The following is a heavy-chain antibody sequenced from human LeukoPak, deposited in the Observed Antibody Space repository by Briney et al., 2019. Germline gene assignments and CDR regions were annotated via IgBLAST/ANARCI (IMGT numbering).Heavy chain of an antibody. J-gene: IGHJ5*02. CDR1: GYRFTSYW. CDR2: IYPGDSDT. CDR3: AIHVSNYQDFGWFDP. V-gene: IGHV5-51*01. Sequence: GESLKISCKGSGYRFTSYWIGWVRQMPGKGLEWMGIIYPGDSDTRYSPSFQGQVTISADKSISTAYLQWSSLKASDTAMYYCAIHVSNYQDFGWFDPWGQGTLVTVSS. D-gene: IGHD4-11*01.